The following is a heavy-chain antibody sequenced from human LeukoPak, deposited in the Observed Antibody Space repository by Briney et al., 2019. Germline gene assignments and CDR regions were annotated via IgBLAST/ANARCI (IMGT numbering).Heavy chain of an antibody. CDR3: ARAAAGLLCFDY. Sequence: PGGSLRLSCAASGFTVSSNYMSWVRQAPGKGLEWVSVIYSGGSTYYADSVKGRFTISRDNSKNTLYLQMNSLRAEDTAVYYCARAAAGLLCFDYWGQGTLVTVSS. CDR2: IYSGGST. CDR1: GFTVSSNY. D-gene: IGHD6-13*01. V-gene: IGHV3-66*01. J-gene: IGHJ4*02.